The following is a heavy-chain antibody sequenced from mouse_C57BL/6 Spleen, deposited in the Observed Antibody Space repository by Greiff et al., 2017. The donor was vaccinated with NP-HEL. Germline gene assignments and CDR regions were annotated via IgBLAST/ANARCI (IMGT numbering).Heavy chain of an antibody. CDR1: GFTFSSYA. V-gene: IGHV5-9-1*02. CDR2: ISSGGDYI. D-gene: IGHD1-1*01. Sequence: EVKLMESGEGLVKPGGSLKLSCAASGFTFSSYAMSWVRQTPEKRLEWVAYISSGGDYIYYADTVKGRFTISRDNARNTLYLQMSSLKSEDTAMYYCTRDNYYGSRDYAMDYWGQGTSVTVSS. J-gene: IGHJ4*01. CDR3: TRDNYYGSRDYAMDY.